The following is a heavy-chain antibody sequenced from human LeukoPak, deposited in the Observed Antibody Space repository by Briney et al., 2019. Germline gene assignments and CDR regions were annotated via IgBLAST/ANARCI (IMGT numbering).Heavy chain of an antibody. D-gene: IGHD3-10*01. Sequence: GGSLRLSCAVSGFTFSSYWMSWVRQAPGKGLEWVANMQPDGGEKYYVDSVKGRFTISRDNAKNSLYLQMNSLRAEDTAVYYCARETPYGSLTFDYWGQGTRVTVSS. CDR2: MQPDGGEK. CDR1: GFTFSSYW. J-gene: IGHJ4*02. V-gene: IGHV3-7*03. CDR3: ARETPYGSLTFDY.